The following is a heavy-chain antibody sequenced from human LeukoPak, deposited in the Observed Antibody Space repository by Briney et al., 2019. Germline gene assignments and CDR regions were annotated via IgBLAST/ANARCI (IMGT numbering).Heavy chain of an antibody. D-gene: IGHD3-10*01. Sequence: GGSLRLSCAASGFTFSSYGMSWVRQAPGKGLEWVSAISGSGGSTYYADSVKGRFTISRDNSKNTLYLQMNSLRAEDTAVYYCAKGLLLWFGERYFDYWGQGTLVTVSS. CDR2: ISGSGGST. CDR1: GFTFSSYG. CDR3: AKGLLLWFGERYFDY. V-gene: IGHV3-23*01. J-gene: IGHJ4*02.